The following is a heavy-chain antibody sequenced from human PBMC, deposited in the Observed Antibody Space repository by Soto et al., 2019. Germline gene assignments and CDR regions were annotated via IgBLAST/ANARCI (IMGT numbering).Heavy chain of an antibody. V-gene: IGHV1-69*05. CDR1: GGTFSSYA. D-gene: IGHD2-15*01. CDR2: ISPNFGTT. Sequence: GASVKVSCKASGGTFSSYAISWVRQAPGQGLEWMGGISPNFGTTNYAQKLQGRVTMTTDTSTSTAYMELRSLRSDDTAVYYCARDRATSDIVVVVAAVNWFDPWGQGTLVTVSS. J-gene: IGHJ5*02. CDR3: ARDRATSDIVVVVAAVNWFDP.